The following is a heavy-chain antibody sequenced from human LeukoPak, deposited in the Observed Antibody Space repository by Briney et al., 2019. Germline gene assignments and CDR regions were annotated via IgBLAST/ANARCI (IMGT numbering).Heavy chain of an antibody. V-gene: IGHV3-23*01. CDR1: GFTFRSYA. CDR3: TRRNFEY. J-gene: IGHJ4*02. CDR2: ITGPGATA. Sequence: GGSLRLSCAASGFTFRSYAMSWVRQAPGTGLEWVSAITGPGATAYYADSVGGRFTISRDNAKNSLYLQMNSLRAEDTAIYYCTRRNFEYWGQGILVAVSS.